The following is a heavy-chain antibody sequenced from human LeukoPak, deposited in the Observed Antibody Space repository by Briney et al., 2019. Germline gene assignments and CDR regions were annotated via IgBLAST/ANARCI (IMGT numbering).Heavy chain of an antibody. CDR1: GFTFSSYA. CDR3: ARDSAGYYDFWSAWFDP. V-gene: IGHV3-30-3*01. J-gene: IGHJ5*02. Sequence: RGGSLRLSCAASGFTFSSYAMHWVRQAPGKGLEWVAVISYDGSNKYYADSVKGRFTISRDNSKNTLYLQMNSLRAEDTAVYYCARDSAGYYDFWSAWFDPWGQGTLVTVSS. CDR2: ISYDGSNK. D-gene: IGHD3-3*01.